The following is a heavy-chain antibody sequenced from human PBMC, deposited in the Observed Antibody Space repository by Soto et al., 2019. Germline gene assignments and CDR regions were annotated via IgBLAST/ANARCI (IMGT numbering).Heavy chain of an antibody. J-gene: IGHJ4*02. CDR3: ARTGGNLIPFDY. CDR2: IWYDGSNK. V-gene: IGHV3-33*01. CDR1: GFTFSSYG. Sequence: GGSLRLSCAASGFTFSSYGMHWVRQAPGKGLEWVAAIWYDGSNKYYADSLKGRFTISRDNSKNTLYLQMNSLRAEDTAVYYCARTGGNLIPFDYWGQGTLVTVSS. D-gene: IGHD3-16*01.